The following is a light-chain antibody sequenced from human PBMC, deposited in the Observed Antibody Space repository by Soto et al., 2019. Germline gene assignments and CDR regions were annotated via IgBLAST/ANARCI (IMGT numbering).Light chain of an antibody. Sequence: EIVMTQSPATLSVSPGERATLSCRASQSISSKLAWYQQKPGQAPRLLIYGASTRATGIPVRFSGSGSGTEFTLTITSLQSEELAVYYCQQYYDWPITFGQGTRREIK. CDR2: GAS. CDR1: QSISSK. CDR3: QQYYDWPIT. J-gene: IGKJ5*01. V-gene: IGKV3-15*01.